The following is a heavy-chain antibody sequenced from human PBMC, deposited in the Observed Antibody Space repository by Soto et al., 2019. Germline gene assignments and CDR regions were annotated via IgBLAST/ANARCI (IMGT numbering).Heavy chain of an antibody. J-gene: IGHJ4*01. Sequence: GGSLRLSCAASGFPFSIYGMHWVRQSPGKGLEWVAVISYDGSNKYYADSVKGRFTISRDNSKNTLYLQMNSLRAEDTAVYYCAKDFTLGLSNGSAVDYSGHGTLITVSS. CDR1: GFPFSIYG. D-gene: IGHD3-10*01. CDR2: ISYDGSNK. V-gene: IGHV3-30*18. CDR3: AKDFTLGLSNGSAVDY.